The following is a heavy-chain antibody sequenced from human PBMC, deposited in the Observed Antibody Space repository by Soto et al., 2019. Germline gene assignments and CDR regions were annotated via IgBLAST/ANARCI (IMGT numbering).Heavy chain of an antibody. CDR1: GFTFSSYW. Sequence: GGSLRLSCAASGFTFSSYWMSWVRQAPGKGLEWVANIKQDGSEKYYVDSVKGRFTISRDNAKNSLYLQMNSLRAEDTAVYYCARGADYDYIWGSYHPQMDAWGKGTTVTVSS. CDR2: IKQDGSEK. CDR3: ARGADYDYIWGSYHPQMDA. D-gene: IGHD3-16*02. J-gene: IGHJ6*04. V-gene: IGHV3-7*04.